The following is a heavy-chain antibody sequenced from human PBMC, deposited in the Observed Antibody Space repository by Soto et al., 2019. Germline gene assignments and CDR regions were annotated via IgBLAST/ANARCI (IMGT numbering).Heavy chain of an antibody. Sequence: QVQLVQSGAEVKKPGYSVKVSCKASGGTFSSYAISWVRQAPGQGLEWMGGIIPIFGTANYAQKFQGRVTITADESTSTAYMELSSLRSEDTAVYYCARDRDSGGSYWYFDLWGRGTLVTVSS. J-gene: IGHJ2*01. CDR2: IIPIFGTA. CDR3: ARDRDSGGSYWYFDL. V-gene: IGHV1-69*12. D-gene: IGHD2-15*01. CDR1: GGTFSSYA.